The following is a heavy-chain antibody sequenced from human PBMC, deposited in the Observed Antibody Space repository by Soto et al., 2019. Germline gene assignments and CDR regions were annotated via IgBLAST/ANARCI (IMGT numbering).Heavy chain of an antibody. CDR1: GYTFTSYG. Sequence: QVQLVQSGAEVKKPGASVKVSCKASGYTFTSYGISWVRQAPEQGLEWMGWISAYNGNTNYAQKLQGRVTMTTDTSTSTAYMELRSLRSDDTAVYYCARSPSPDTVTDYFDYWGQGTLVTVSS. CDR3: ARSPSPDTVTDYFDY. CDR2: ISAYNGNT. J-gene: IGHJ4*02. D-gene: IGHD4-17*01. V-gene: IGHV1-18*01.